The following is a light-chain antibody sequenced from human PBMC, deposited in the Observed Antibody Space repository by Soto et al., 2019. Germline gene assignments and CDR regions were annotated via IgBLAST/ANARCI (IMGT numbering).Light chain of an antibody. V-gene: IGLV1-44*01. Sequence: QSVLTQPPSASGTPGQTVTISCSGSSSNIGSNSVNWFQHLPGAVPKLLIFSNHQRPSGVPDRSSGSKSGTSASLAISGLQTEDEADYYCSAWDDSLVVVFGGGTKVTVL. J-gene: IGLJ2*01. CDR3: SAWDDSLVVV. CDR1: SSNIGSNS. CDR2: SNH.